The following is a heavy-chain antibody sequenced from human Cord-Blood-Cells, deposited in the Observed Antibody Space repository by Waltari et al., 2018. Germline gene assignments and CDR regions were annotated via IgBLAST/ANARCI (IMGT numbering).Heavy chain of an antibody. CDR1: GFTFSSYW. J-gene: IGHJ4*02. D-gene: IGHD6-6*01. V-gene: IGHV3-74*01. CDR2: INGDGGST. CDR3: ARGGRSSSSSFFDY. Sequence: EVQLVESGGGLVQPGGSLRLSCAASGFTFSSYWMHWVRQAPGKGLGGCSRINGDGGSTSYADPVKGRFTISRDNAKNTLYLQMNSLRAEDTAVYYCARGGRSSSSSFFDYWGQGTLVTVSS.